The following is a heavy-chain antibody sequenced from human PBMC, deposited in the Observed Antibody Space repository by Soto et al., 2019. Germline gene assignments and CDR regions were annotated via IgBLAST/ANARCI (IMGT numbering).Heavy chain of an antibody. Sequence: SETLSLTCTVSGGSISSYYWSWIRQPPGKGLEWIGYIYYSGSTNYNPSLKSRVTISVDTSKNQFSLKLSSVTAADTAVYYCARHRTYGDYGNFDYWGQGTLVTVS. CDR2: IYYSGST. CDR3: ARHRTYGDYGNFDY. V-gene: IGHV4-59*08. CDR1: GGSISSYY. J-gene: IGHJ4*02. D-gene: IGHD4-17*01.